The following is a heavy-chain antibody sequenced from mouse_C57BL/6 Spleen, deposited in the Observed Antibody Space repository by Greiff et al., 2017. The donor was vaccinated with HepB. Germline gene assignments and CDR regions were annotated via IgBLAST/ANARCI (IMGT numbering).Heavy chain of an antibody. V-gene: IGHV1-81*01. J-gene: IGHJ3*01. D-gene: IGHD2-4*01. CDR2: IYPRSGNT. Sequence: QVQLKESGAELARPGASVKLSCKASGYTFTSYGISWVKQRTGQGLEWIGEIYPRSGNTYYNEKFKGKATLTADKSSSTAYMELRSLTSEDSAVYFCARSNYDYDAKAYWGQGTLVTVSA. CDR3: ARSNYDYDAKAY. CDR1: GYTFTSYG.